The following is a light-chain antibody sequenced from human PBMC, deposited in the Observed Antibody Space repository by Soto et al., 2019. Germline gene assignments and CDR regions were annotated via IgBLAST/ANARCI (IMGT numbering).Light chain of an antibody. CDR1: QSVSSY. Sequence: EIVLTQSPATLSLSPGERATLSCRASQSVSSYLAWYQQKPGQAPRLLIYDASNRATGIPARFSGSGSGTDFTLTINRLEPEDFAVYYCQQYENSPITFGQGTRLKIK. V-gene: IGKV3-11*01. CDR2: DAS. J-gene: IGKJ5*01. CDR3: QQYENSPIT.